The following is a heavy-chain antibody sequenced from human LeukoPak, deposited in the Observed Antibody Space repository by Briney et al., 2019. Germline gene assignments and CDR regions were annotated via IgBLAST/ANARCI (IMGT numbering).Heavy chain of an antibody. CDR1: GFTFSSYS. D-gene: IGHD6-6*01. CDR3: ARDPGIAARQFDY. Sequence: GGSLRLSCAASGFTFSSYSMNWVRQAPGKGLEWVSSISSSSSYIYYADSVKGHFTISRDNAKNSLYLQMNSLRAEDTAVYYCARDPGIAARQFDYWGQGTLVTVSS. CDR2: ISSSSSYI. J-gene: IGHJ4*02. V-gene: IGHV3-21*01.